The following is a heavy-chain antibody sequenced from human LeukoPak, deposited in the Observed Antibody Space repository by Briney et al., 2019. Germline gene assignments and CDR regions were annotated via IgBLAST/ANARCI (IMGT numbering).Heavy chain of an antibody. CDR3: ARVPLRRADFWSGLHPIMGV. CDR1: GYTFTSYD. J-gene: IGHJ6*03. CDR2: MNPNSGNT. Sequence: GASVKVSCKASGYTFTSYDINWVRQATGQGLEWMGWMNPNSGNTGYAQKFQGRVTMTRNTSISTAYMELSSLRSEDTAVYYSARVPLRRADFWSGLHPIMGVWGKGTTVTVSS. D-gene: IGHD3-3*01. V-gene: IGHV1-8*01.